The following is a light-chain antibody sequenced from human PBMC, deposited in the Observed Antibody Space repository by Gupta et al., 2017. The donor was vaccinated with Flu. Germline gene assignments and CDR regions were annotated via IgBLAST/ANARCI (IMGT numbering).Light chain of an antibody. CDR2: GAS. Sequence: EIVMTQSPATLSVSPGESATLSCRASQSVSSDLARYQQKPGQAPRLLISGASTRATGIPARFSGSGSGTEFTLTISSLQSEDFAVYHCQQYNNWPLTFGGGTKVEI. CDR1: QSVSSD. J-gene: IGKJ4*01. CDR3: QQYNNWPLT. V-gene: IGKV3-15*01.